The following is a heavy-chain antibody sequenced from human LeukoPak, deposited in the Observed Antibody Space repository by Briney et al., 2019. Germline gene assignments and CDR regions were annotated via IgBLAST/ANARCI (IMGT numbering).Heavy chain of an antibody. Sequence: GGSLRLSCAASGFTLSNYWMIWVRQAPGKGLEWVSSISSSSSYIYYADSVKGRFTISRDNAKNSLYLQMNSLRAEDTAVYYCARDDPSPGYSSGWPYFDYWGQGTLVTVSS. D-gene: IGHD6-19*01. CDR3: ARDDPSPGYSSGWPYFDY. CDR2: ISSSSSYI. CDR1: GFTLSNYW. J-gene: IGHJ4*02. V-gene: IGHV3-21*01.